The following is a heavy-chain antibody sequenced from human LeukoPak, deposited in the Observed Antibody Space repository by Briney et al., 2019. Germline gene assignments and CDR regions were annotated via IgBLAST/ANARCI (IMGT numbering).Heavy chain of an antibody. CDR2: INHSGTT. CDR1: GGSFSGHY. D-gene: IGHD1-20*01. V-gene: IGHV4-34*01. J-gene: IGHJ3*02. CDR3: ARDAGYNWNDVPDAFDI. Sequence: SETLSLTCAVYGGSFSGHYWSWIRQPPGKGLEWIGEINHSGTTNYNPSLKSRVTLLVDMSKNQFSLKLSSVTAADTAVYYCARDAGYNWNDVPDAFDIWGQGTMVTVSS.